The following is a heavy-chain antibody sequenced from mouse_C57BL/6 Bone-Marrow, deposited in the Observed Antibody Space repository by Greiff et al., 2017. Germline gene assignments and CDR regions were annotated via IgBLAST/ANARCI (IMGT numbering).Heavy chain of an antibody. Sequence: EVQLQESGGGLVKPGGSLKLSCAASGFTFSSYAMSWVRQTPEKRLEWVATISDGGSYTYYPDNVKGRFTISRDNAKNNLYLQMSHLKSEDTAMYYCARDLAGRDYWGQGTTLTVSS. J-gene: IGHJ2*01. CDR2: ISDGGSYT. CDR1: GFTFSSYA. D-gene: IGHD4-1*01. V-gene: IGHV5-4*01. CDR3: ARDLAGRDY.